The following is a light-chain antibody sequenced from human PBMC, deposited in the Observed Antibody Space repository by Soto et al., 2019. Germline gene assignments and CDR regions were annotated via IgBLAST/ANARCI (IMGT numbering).Light chain of an antibody. V-gene: IGKV1-5*01. CDR1: QSISSW. CDR2: DAS. Sequence: DIKMTQSPSTLSASVGDRVTITCRASQSISSWLAWYQQKPGKAPKLLIYDASSLESGVPSRFSGSGSGTEFTLTISSLQPDDFATYYCQQYNSYLITFGQVTLLAVK. CDR3: QQYNSYLIT. J-gene: IGKJ5*01.